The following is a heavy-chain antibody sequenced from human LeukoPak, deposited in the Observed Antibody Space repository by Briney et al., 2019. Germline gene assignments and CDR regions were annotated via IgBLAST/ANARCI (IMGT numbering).Heavy chain of an antibody. Sequence: PSETLSLTCSVSGGSISSYYWSWVRQPAGKGLELIWRIYASGSSNYNPSLKSRVTVSVDTSKNQFSLKLSSVTAADTAVYYCARDSAQLWFVPDCWGQGTQVTVSS. CDR2: IYASGSS. D-gene: IGHD5-18*01. CDR3: ARDSAQLWFVPDC. CDR1: GGSISSYY. V-gene: IGHV4-4*07. J-gene: IGHJ4*02.